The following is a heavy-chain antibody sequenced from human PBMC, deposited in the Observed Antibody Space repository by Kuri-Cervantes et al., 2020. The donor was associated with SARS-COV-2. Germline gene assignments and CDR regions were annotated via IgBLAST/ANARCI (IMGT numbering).Heavy chain of an antibody. Sequence: GGSLRLSCAASGFTFSSCWMSWVRQAPGKGREGVANIKQDGSENYYVNSLKGRFTVSSDNAKNSLYLQMNSLRAEVTAVYSCASEGLYCSSTSCTSRYYGMDVWGQGTTVTVSS. CDR3: ASEGLYCSSTSCTSRYYGMDV. CDR1: GFTFSSCW. D-gene: IGHD2-2*01. V-gene: IGHV3-7*05. J-gene: IGHJ6*02. CDR2: IKQDGSEN.